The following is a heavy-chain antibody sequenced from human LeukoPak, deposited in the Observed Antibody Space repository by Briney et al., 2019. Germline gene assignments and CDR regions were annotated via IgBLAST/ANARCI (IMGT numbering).Heavy chain of an antibody. CDR3: ARVGLAGPNYYDSSGYYYPPGYYYYMDV. D-gene: IGHD3-22*01. Sequence: PGGSLRLSCAASGFTFSSYSMNWVRQAPGKGLEWVSYISSSSSTVYYADSVKGRFTISRDNAKNSLYLQMNSLRAEDTAVYYCARVGLAGPNYYDSSGYYYPPGYYYYMDVWGKGTTVTVSS. CDR1: GFTFSSYS. J-gene: IGHJ6*03. V-gene: IGHV3-48*01. CDR2: ISSSSSTV.